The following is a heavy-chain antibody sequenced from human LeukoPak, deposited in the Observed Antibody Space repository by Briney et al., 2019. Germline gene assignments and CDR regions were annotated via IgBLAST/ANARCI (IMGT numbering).Heavy chain of an antibody. J-gene: IGHJ4*02. CDR2: ISAYNGNT. D-gene: IGHD3-10*01. CDR1: GYTFTSYG. Sequence: ASVKVSCKASGYTFTSYGVSWVRQAPGQGLEWMGWISAYNGNTNYAQKFQGRVTITTDESTSTAYMELSSLRSEDTAVYYCATWRYGSGSYPFDYWGQGTLVTVSS. V-gene: IGHV1-18*01. CDR3: ATWRYGSGSYPFDY.